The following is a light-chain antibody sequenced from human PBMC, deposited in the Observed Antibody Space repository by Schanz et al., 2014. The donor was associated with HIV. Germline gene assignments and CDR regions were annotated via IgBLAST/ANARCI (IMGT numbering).Light chain of an antibody. Sequence: QSVLTQPASVSGSPGQSITISCTGTSSDVGAYNYVSWYQQHPGKAPTLMIYDVSNRPSGVSNRFSGSKSGNTASLTISGLQAEDEADYYCSSYTVISTGVFGTGTKLTVL. CDR2: DVS. CDR3: SSYTVISTGV. V-gene: IGLV2-14*03. J-gene: IGLJ1*01. CDR1: SSDVGAYNY.